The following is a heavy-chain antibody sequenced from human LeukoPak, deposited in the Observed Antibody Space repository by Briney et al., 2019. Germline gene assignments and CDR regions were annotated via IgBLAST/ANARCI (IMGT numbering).Heavy chain of an antibody. Sequence: SETLSLTCNVSGGSISGYHWSWIRQPPGKGLEWLGYIYYSGSSNYNPSLKSRVTISVDTSKNQFSLKLSSVTAADTAVYYCAREGMRGYSYGFDAFDIWGQGTMVTVSS. CDR2: IYYSGSS. D-gene: IGHD5-18*01. CDR1: GGSISGYH. V-gene: IGHV4-59*01. CDR3: AREGMRGYSYGFDAFDI. J-gene: IGHJ3*02.